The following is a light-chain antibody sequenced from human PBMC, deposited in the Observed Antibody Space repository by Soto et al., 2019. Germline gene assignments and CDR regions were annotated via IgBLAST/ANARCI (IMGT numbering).Light chain of an antibody. V-gene: IGKV3-15*01. CDR2: EAS. J-gene: IGKJ5*01. Sequence: EIVMTPSPATLSVSPVERATLSCRASQSVARKLAWYQQTPGQAPRLLIHEASIRATGTPARFSGSGSGTEFTLISSRLQYEDFAVYCCQRNNKWPPTTFGQGTRLEIK. CDR3: QRNNKWPPTT. CDR1: QSVARK.